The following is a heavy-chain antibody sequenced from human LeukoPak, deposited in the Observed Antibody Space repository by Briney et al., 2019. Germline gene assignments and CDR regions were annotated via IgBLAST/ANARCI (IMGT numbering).Heavy chain of an antibody. Sequence: GRSLRLSCAASGFSFDDYAMRWVRHAPGKGLEWVSGISWNSGSIGCAASVKGRFTIATDNAKNSLYLQMTSLRAEDTALYYCAKDKDGSSWYASGHFDYWGQGTLVTVSS. CDR2: ISWNSGSI. J-gene: IGHJ4*02. CDR3: AKDKDGSSWYASGHFDY. CDR1: GFSFDDYA. V-gene: IGHV3-9*01. D-gene: IGHD6-13*01.